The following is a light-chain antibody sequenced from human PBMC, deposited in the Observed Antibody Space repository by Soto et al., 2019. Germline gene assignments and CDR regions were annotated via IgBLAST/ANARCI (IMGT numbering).Light chain of an antibody. J-gene: IGLJ2*01. CDR1: SSDGGGYNY. CDR2: DVS. CDR3: SSYTSSSTLVV. V-gene: IGLV2-14*01. Sequence: QSVLTQPASVSGSPGQSITISCTGTSSDGGGYNYVSWYQQHPGKAPKLMIDDVSNRPSGVSNRFSGSKSGNTASLTISGLQAEDEADYYCSSYTSSSTLVVFGGGTKLTVL.